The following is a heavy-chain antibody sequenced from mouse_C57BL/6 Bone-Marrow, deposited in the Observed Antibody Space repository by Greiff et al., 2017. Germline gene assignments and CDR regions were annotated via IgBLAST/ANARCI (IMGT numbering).Heavy chain of an antibody. CDR3: ARENYAMDY. J-gene: IGHJ4*01. V-gene: IGHV2-2*01. CDR1: GFSLTSYG. Sequence: QVQLQQSGPGLVQPSQSLSITCTVSGFSLTSYGVHWVRQSPGKGLAWLGVIWSGGITDYNAAFISRLSISKDNSKSQVFFKMNSLQADDTAIYYCARENYAMDYWGQGTSVTVSS. CDR2: IWSGGIT.